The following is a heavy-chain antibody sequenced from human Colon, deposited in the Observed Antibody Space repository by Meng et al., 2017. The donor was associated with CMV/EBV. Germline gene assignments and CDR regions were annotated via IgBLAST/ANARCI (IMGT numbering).Heavy chain of an antibody. CDR2: IRYDGRDK. CDR3: VKDLIEPEV. V-gene: IGHV3-30*02. Sequence: GESLKISCATSGFTLTNYDMHWVRQAPGKGLERVACIRYDGRDKYYADSVKGRFTISRDKSKKTVGLQMNSLTVEDTAVYYCVKDLIEPEVWGQGTLVTVSS. CDR1: GFTLTNYD. J-gene: IGHJ4*02. D-gene: IGHD2/OR15-2a*01.